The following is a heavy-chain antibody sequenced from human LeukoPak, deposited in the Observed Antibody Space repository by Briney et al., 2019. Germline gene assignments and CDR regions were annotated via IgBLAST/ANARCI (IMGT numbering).Heavy chain of an antibody. Sequence: GASVKVSCKASGYTFTTYAISWVGQAPGHGLEWMGWISTYNGNTNYAQKLQGRVTMTTDTSTSTAYMELRSLRSDDTAVYYCTRETSSRYFDYWGQGTLVTVSS. CDR2: ISTYNGNT. V-gene: IGHV1-18*01. CDR3: TRETSSRYFDY. J-gene: IGHJ4*02. CDR1: GYTFTTYA.